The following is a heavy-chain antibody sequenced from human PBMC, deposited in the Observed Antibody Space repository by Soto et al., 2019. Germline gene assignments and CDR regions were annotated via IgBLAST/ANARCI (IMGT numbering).Heavy chain of an antibody. J-gene: IGHJ6*02. Sequence: QVQLVQSGAEVKKPGASVKVSCKASGYTFTSYHINWVRRAPGQGLEWVGWMNPDSADTAYAQKFQGRVTMTRNTSISTAYMELSSLRSEDTAVYYCASPIGVADTYYYYGMDVWGQGTTVTVSS. D-gene: IGHD6-19*01. V-gene: IGHV1-8*01. CDR1: GYTFTSYH. CDR2: MNPDSADT. CDR3: ASPIGVADTYYYYGMDV.